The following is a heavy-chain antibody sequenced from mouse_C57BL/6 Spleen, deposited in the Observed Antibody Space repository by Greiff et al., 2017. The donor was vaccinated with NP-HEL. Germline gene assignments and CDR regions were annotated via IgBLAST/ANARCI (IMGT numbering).Heavy chain of an antibody. V-gene: IGHV14-4*01. D-gene: IGHD4-1*01. Sequence: EVQLQQSGAELVRPGASVKLSCTASGFNIKDDYMHWVKQRPEQGLEWIGWIDPENGDTEYASKFQGKATITADTSSNTAYLQLSSLTSEDTAVYYCTTSPGTGLDYWGQGTTLTVSS. CDR3: TTSPGTGLDY. CDR2: IDPENGDT. CDR1: GFNIKDDY. J-gene: IGHJ2*01.